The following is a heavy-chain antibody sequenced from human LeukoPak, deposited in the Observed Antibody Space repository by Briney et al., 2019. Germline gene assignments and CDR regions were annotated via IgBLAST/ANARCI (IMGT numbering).Heavy chain of an antibody. V-gene: IGHV1-2*02. D-gene: IGHD7-27*01. J-gene: IGHJ3*02. CDR2: INPTSGDT. CDR3: ARGDGDGPARRAFDI. CDR1: AYTFTGYY. Sequence: ASVKVSCKASAYTFTGYYMHWVRQAPGQGLEWMGWINPTSGDTNYVQKFQGRVIMTRDTSISTAYMELSRVRSDDTAVYYCARGDGDGPARRAFDIWGQGTMVTVSS.